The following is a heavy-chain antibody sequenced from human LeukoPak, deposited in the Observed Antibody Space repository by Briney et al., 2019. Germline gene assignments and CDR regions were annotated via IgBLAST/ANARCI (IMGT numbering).Heavy chain of an antibody. J-gene: IGHJ5*02. D-gene: IGHD6-6*01. CDR1: GCTFTTYG. CDR3: ARDLIAVRPGWFDP. CDR2: ISAYNGNT. Sequence: GASVKVSCKASGCTFTTYGISWVRLAPGQGLEWMGWISAYNGNTNYAQQFQGRVTMTTDTSMSTAYMELRSLRSDDTAVYYCARDLIAVRPGWFDPWGQGSLVTVSS. V-gene: IGHV1-18*01.